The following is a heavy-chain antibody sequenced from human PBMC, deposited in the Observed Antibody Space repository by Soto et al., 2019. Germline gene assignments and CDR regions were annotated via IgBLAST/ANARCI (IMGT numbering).Heavy chain of an antibody. V-gene: IGHV3-23*01. Sequence: GGSLRLSCAASGFKFSNYAMSWVRQAPGKGPEWVSFITSSGNGTYYADSVKGRFTISRDNSKNTLYLQMNSLRAEDTAVYYCARDKYYYDSSGHDDAFDIWGQGTMVTVSS. J-gene: IGHJ3*02. CDR3: ARDKYYYDSSGHDDAFDI. CDR2: ITSSGNGT. D-gene: IGHD3-22*01. CDR1: GFKFSNYA.